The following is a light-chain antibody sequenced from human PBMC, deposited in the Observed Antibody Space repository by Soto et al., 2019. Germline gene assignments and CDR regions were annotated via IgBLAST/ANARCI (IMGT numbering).Light chain of an antibody. V-gene: IGKV1-5*03. Sequence: DIQMTQSPSTPSSSLGDRVTITCRASQSISSWVAWYQQKPGKGPKLLIYKASHLESGVPSRFSVSGSGTECTLTISRLKNDDVATYYCQHYNSYSEAFCQGTKVDIK. CDR3: QHYNSYSEA. CDR2: KAS. CDR1: QSISSW. J-gene: IGKJ1*01.